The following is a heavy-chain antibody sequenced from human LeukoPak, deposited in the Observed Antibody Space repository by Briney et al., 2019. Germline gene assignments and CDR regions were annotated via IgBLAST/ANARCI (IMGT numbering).Heavy chain of an antibody. J-gene: IGHJ4*02. CDR3: ARSEYNFDY. CDR1: GFSFSTYW. CDR2: INSDGSST. V-gene: IGHV3-74*01. Sequence: PGGSLRLSCAASGFSFSTYWMHWVRQAPVKGLEWVSRINSDGSSTTYAGSVKGRFTISRDNAKSMLYLQMNSLRAEDTAVYYCARSEYNFDYWGQGTLVTVSS. D-gene: IGHD1-1*01.